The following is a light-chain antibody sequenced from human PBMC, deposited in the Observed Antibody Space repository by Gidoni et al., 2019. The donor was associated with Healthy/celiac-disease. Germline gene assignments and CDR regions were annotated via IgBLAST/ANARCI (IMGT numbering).Light chain of an antibody. Sequence: ELLITQSPATLSVSPGERATLSCRASQSVSSNLAGYQQKPGQAPRLLIYGASTRATGIPARFSGSGSGTEFTLTISSLQSEDFAVYYCQQYNNWPGWTFGQGTKVEIK. CDR3: QQYNNWPGWT. V-gene: IGKV3-15*01. CDR1: QSVSSN. CDR2: GAS. J-gene: IGKJ1*01.